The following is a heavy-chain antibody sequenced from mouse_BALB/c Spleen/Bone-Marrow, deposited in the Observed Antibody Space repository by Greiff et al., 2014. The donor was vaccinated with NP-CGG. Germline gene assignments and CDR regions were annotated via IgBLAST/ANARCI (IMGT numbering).Heavy chain of an antibody. Sequence: EVNLVESGGGLVKPGGSLKLSCAASGFTFSSYAMSWVRQTPEKRLEWVATISSGGSYTYYPDSVKGRFTISRDNAKNTPYLQMSSLRSEDTAMYYCARHYYGSSYYFDYWGQGTTLTVSS. CDR1: GFTFSSYA. CDR2: ISSGGSYT. CDR3: ARHYYGSSYYFDY. D-gene: IGHD1-1*01. V-gene: IGHV5-9-3*01. J-gene: IGHJ2*01.